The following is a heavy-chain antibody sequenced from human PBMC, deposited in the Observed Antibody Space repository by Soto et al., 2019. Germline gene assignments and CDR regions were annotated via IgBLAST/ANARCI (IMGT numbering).Heavy chain of an antibody. CDR1: GFTFSSYA. Sequence: QVQLVESGGGVVQPGRSLRLSCAASGFTFSSYAMHWVRQAPGKGLEWVAVISYDGSNKYYADSVKGRFTISRDNSKNTLYLQMNSLRAEDTAVYYCAREEEDGDYVVGSIYYFDYWGQGTLVTVSS. J-gene: IGHJ4*02. V-gene: IGHV3-30-3*01. CDR3: AREEEDGDYVVGSIYYFDY. CDR2: ISYDGSNK. D-gene: IGHD4-17*01.